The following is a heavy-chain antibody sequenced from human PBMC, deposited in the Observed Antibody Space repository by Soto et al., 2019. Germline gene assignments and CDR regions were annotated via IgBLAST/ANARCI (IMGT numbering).Heavy chain of an antibody. Sequence: ASVKVSCKASGFSFTGYYIHWLRQAPGQGLEWMGWINAHSGGTEYAQKFQGRVTLTRDTSIATAYLTLTSLTSDDTALYYCAKDSTRQLAYWLDPWGQGTQVTVSS. CDR1: GFSFTGYY. D-gene: IGHD6-6*01. J-gene: IGHJ5*02. CDR3: AKDSTRQLAYWLDP. CDR2: INAHSGGT. V-gene: IGHV1-2*02.